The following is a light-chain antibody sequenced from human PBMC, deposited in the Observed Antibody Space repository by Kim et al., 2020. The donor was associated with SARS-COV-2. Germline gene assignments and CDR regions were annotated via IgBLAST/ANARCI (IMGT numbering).Light chain of an antibody. J-gene: IGKJ4*01. Sequence: DAVLTQSPLSLPVTLGQPASISCRSSQGLVYSTGDTFLNWFHQRPGQSPRRLIYKVSNRDSGVPDRFSGGGSGTDFTLRISGVEAEGVGIYYWMQGTQWPFTVGGGTKVDIK. CDR1: QGLVYSTGDTF. CDR3: MQGTQWPFT. CDR2: KVS. V-gene: IGKV2-30*01.